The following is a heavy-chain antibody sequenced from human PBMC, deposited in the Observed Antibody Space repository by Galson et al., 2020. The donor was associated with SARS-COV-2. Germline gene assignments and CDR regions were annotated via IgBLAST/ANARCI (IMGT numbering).Heavy chain of an antibody. D-gene: IGHD3-22*01. CDR2: ISWNSGSI. Sequence: GGSLRLSCAASGFTFDDYAIHWVRQAPGKGLEWVSGISWNSGSIGYADSVKGRFTISRDNAKNSLYLQMNSLRAEDTALYYCATGGGYYYVGYWGQGTLVTVSS. V-gene: IGHV3-9*01. J-gene: IGHJ4*02. CDR3: ATGGGYYYVGY. CDR1: GFTFDDYA.